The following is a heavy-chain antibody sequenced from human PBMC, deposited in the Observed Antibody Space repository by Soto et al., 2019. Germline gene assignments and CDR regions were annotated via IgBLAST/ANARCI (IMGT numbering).Heavy chain of an antibody. V-gene: IGHV3-30*18. J-gene: IGHJ6*02. CDR1: GFTFSSYG. Sequence: QVQLVESGGGVVQPGRSLRLSCAASGFTFSSYGMHWVRQAPGKGLEWVAVISYDGSNKYYTDSVKGRFTISRDNSTNTLYLQMNSLRAEDTAVYYCAKDHSSSSMGYYYYYGMDVWGQGTTVTVSS. D-gene: IGHD6-6*01. CDR3: AKDHSSSSMGYYYYYGMDV. CDR2: ISYDGSNK.